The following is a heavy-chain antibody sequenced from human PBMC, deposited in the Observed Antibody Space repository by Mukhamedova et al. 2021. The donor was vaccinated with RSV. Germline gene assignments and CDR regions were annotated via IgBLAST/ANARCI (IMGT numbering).Heavy chain of an antibody. V-gene: IGHV3-23*01. J-gene: IGHJ4*02. D-gene: IGHD6-6*01. CDR3: VKGGSSLAFDY. Sequence: VKGRITISRDNSKNTLYLQINSLRADDTAVYYCVKGGSSLAFDYWGQGTLVTVSS.